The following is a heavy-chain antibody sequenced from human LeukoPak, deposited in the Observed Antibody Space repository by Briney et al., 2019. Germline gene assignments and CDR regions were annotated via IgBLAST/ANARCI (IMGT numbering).Heavy chain of an antibody. Sequence: PSETLSLTCTVSGGSIISSSYYWGWIRQPPGKGLEWFGIIYYSGSTYYNPSLKSRVTISVDTSKNKFSLNLSSVTAADTAVYYCARHGPYYDFWSGYSNWFDPWGQGTLVTVSS. J-gene: IGHJ5*02. V-gene: IGHV4-39*01. D-gene: IGHD3-3*01. CDR2: IYYSGST. CDR1: GGSIISSSYY. CDR3: ARHGPYYDFWSGYSNWFDP.